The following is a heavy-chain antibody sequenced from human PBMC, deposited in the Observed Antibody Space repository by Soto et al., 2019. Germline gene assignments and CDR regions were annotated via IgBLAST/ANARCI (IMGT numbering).Heavy chain of an antibody. V-gene: IGHV3-74*01. CDR2: INGDGSST. CDR3: AVSVAGPTAIAY. CDR1: GLTISSYW. J-gene: IGHJ4*02. D-gene: IGHD6-19*01. Sequence: EVQLVESGGGLVQPGESLRLSCVVSGLTISSYWMHWVRQAPGKGLVWVSRINGDGSSTNYADSVKGRFTISRDNAKNSLYLEVNTLRGEDTAVYYCAVSVAGPTAIAYWGQRTLVTVSS.